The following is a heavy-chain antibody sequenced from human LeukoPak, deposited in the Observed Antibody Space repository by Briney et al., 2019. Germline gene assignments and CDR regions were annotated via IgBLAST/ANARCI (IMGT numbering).Heavy chain of an antibody. J-gene: IGHJ4*02. CDR2: IDWDDDK. CDR1: GFSLSTSGMC. V-gene: IGHV2-70*01. D-gene: IGHD6-19*01. CDR3: ARMSPGYSSGWYGNFDY. Sequence: SGPTLVYPTPTLTLTCTFSGFSLSTSGMCVSWIRQPPGKALEWFALIDWDDDKYYGTSLKTRLTISKDTSKNQVVLTMTNMDPVDTATYYCARMSPGYSSGWYGNFDYWGQGTLVTISS.